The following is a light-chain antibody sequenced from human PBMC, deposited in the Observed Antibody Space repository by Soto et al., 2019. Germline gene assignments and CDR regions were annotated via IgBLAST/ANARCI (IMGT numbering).Light chain of an antibody. CDR1: QSIANN. V-gene: IGKV3D-15*01. CDR2: GVS. Sequence: EIVMTQSPATLSMSPGEGATLSCRASQSIANNLAWYQQRPGQAPRLLVYGVSSRATDVPDRFSGSGSGTDFTLTISRLEPEDFAVYYCQQYTDSRTFGQGTKVDI. CDR3: QQYTDSRT. J-gene: IGKJ1*01.